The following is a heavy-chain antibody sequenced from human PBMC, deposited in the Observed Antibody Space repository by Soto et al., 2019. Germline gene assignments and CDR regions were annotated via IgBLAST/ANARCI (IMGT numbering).Heavy chain of an antibody. CDR2: IYYSGST. V-gene: IGHV4-31*03. J-gene: IGHJ1*01. Sequence: QVQLQESGPGLVKPSQTLSLTCTVSGGSISSGGYYWSWIRQHPGKGLEWIGYIYYSGSTYYNPSLKSRVTISVDTSKNQFSLKLSSVTAADTAVYYCARYGGGSFNTFLLSAEYFQHWGQGTLVTVSS. CDR3: ARYGGGSFNTFLLSAEYFQH. D-gene: IGHD2-15*01. CDR1: GGSISSGGYY.